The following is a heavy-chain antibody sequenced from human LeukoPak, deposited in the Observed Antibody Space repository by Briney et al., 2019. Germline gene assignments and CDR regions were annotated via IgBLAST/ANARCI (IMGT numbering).Heavy chain of an antibody. V-gene: IGHV3-21*01. CDR3: ARMYYGGNSGSDY. CDR1: GFTFSTYS. J-gene: IGHJ4*02. CDR2: ISGSTIYI. Sequence: PGGSLRLSCAASGFTFSTYSMNWVRQAPGKGLEWVSSISGSTIYIYYADSVKGRFTISRDNAKNSLSLQMNSLRAEDTAVYYCARMYYGGNSGSDYWGQGTLVTVSS. D-gene: IGHD4-23*01.